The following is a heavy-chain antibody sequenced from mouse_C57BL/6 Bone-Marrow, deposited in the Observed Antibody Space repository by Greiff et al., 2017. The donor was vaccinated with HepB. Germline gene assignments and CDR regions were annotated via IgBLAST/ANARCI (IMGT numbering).Heavy chain of an antibody. Sequence: QVQLQQPGAELVKPGASVKLSCKASGYTFTSYWMHWVKQRPGQGLEWIGMIHPNSGSTNYNEKFKSKATLTVDKSSSTAYMQLSSLTSEDSAVYYCSRDTTAPMDYWGQGTSVTVSS. D-gene: IGHD1-2*01. CDR3: SRDTTAPMDY. CDR1: GYTFTSYW. V-gene: IGHV1-64*01. J-gene: IGHJ4*01. CDR2: IHPNSGST.